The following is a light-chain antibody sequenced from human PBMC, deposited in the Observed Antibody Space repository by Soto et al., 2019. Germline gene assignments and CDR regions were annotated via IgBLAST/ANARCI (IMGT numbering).Light chain of an antibody. CDR2: GNS. CDR3: QSYDTSLSGYV. Sequence: QSVLTQPPSVSGAPGQRVTISSTGSSSNIGAGYDVHWYQQLPGTAPKLLIYGNSNRPSGVPDRFSGSKSGTSASLAITGFQAKDEADYYCQSYDTSLSGYVFETGTSSPS. V-gene: IGLV1-40*01. CDR1: SSNIGAGYD. J-gene: IGLJ1*01.